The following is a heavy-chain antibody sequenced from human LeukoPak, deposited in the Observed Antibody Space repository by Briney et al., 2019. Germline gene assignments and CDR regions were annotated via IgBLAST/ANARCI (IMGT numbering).Heavy chain of an antibody. D-gene: IGHD6-13*01. CDR2: IYYSGST. CDR1: GGSISSHY. J-gene: IGHJ6*03. V-gene: IGHV4-59*11. Sequence: SGTLSLTCTVSGGSISSHYWSWIRQPPGKGLEWIGYIYYSGSTNYNPSLKSRVTISVDTSKNQFSLKLSSVAAADTAVYYCARAQTTFLYSPYYYYMDVWGKGTTVTVSS. CDR3: ARAQTTFLYSPYYYYMDV.